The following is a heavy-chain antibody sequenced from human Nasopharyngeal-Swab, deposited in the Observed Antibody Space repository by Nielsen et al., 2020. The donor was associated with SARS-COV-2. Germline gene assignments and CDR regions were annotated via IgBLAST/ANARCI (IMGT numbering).Heavy chain of an antibody. CDR2: LSGSGANT. CDR3: ARGLNYYDY. Sequence: GESLKISCAASGFTFSSYAMSWVRQAPGKGLEWVSALSGSGANTYYADSVKGRFTISRDNSDNTLYLQMNNLRAEDTAVYYCARGLNYYDYWGQGTLVTVSS. J-gene: IGHJ4*02. V-gene: IGHV3-23*01. CDR1: GFTFSSYA.